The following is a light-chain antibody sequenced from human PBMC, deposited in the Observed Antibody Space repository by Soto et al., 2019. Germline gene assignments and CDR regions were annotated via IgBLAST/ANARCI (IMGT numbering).Light chain of an antibody. Sequence: QSALTQPASVSGSPGQSITISCTGTSSDVGRYNFVSWYQQDPGKAPKLMIYEVSNRPSGVSNRFSGSKSANTASLTISGLQAEDVADYYCCSYTSSSTSHMIFGGGTKLTVL. CDR2: EVS. CDR1: SSDVGRYNF. CDR3: CSYTSSSTSHMI. V-gene: IGLV2-14*01. J-gene: IGLJ2*01.